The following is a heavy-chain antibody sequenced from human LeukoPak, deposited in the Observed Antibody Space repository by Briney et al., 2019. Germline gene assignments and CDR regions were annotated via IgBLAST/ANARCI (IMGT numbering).Heavy chain of an antibody. CDR3: ARGQYYDYVWGSYRTSDDAFDI. CDR2: ISGSGGST. J-gene: IGHJ3*02. CDR1: GFTFNSYG. V-gene: IGHV3-23*01. D-gene: IGHD3-16*02. Sequence: AGGSLRLSCAASGFTFNSYGMSWVRQAPGKGLEWVSIISGSGGSTYYADSVKGRFTISRDNSKNTLYLQMNSLRAEDTAVYYCARGQYYDYVWGSYRTSDDAFDIWGQGTMVTVSS.